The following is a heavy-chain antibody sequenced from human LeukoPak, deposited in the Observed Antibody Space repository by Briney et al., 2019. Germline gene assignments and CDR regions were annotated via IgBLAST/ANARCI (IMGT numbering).Heavy chain of an antibody. CDR1: GGSFSGYY. J-gene: IGHJ5*02. D-gene: IGHD2-2*01. Sequence: SETLSLTCAVYGGSFSGYYWSWIRQPPGKGLEWIGEINHSGSTNYNPSLKSRVTISVDTSKNQFSLKLSSVTAADTAVYYCARLMGYCSSTSCYPNWFDPWGQGTPVTVSS. CDR2: INHSGST. V-gene: IGHV4-34*01. CDR3: ARLMGYCSSTSCYPNWFDP.